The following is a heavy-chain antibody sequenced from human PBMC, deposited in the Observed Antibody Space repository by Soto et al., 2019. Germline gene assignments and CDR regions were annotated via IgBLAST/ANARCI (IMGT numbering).Heavy chain of an antibody. D-gene: IGHD3-22*01. CDR1: GASISSSTYY. V-gene: IGHV4-39*01. J-gene: IGHJ3*02. CDR3: ARQNPSSGYDFHNVVDI. Sequence: SETLSLTCTVSGASISSSTYYWGWIRQPPGKGLEWIGSIYYSGSTYYNPSLKSRITISVDTSKNQFSLKLSSVTAADKAVYFWARQNPSSGYDFHNVVDIWGQGTMVT. CDR2: IYYSGST.